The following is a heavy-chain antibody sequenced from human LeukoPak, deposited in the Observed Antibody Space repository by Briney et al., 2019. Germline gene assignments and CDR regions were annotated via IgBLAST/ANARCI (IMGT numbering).Heavy chain of an antibody. CDR2: INPNSGGT. J-gene: IGHJ4*02. Sequence: ASVKVSCKTSGYTFTDYYIHWARQAPGQGLEWMGWINPNSGGTNYAQKFQGRVTMTRDTSISTAYMELSRLRSDDTAVYYCARSRATGHLDYWGQGTLVTVSS. CDR1: GYTFTDYY. CDR3: ARSRATGHLDY. V-gene: IGHV1-2*02. D-gene: IGHD3-10*01.